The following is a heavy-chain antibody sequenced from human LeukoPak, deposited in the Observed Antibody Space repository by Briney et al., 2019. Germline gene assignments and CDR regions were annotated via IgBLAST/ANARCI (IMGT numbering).Heavy chain of an antibody. D-gene: IGHD1-14*01. CDR1: GFNFRAYW. V-gene: IGHV3-7*01. Sequence: GGSLRLSCAASGFNFRAYWMSWARQAPGKGLEWVASLNQDADREYYVDSVKGRFTISRANAKNSLYLQMDSLRVEDTAVYYCARATTASARDHWGQGTLVAVSS. CDR3: ARATTASARDH. CDR2: LNQDADRE. J-gene: IGHJ4*02.